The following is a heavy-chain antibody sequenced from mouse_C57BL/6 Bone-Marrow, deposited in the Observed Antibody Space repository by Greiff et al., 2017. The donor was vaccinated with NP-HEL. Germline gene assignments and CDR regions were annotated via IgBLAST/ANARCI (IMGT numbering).Heavy chain of an antibody. V-gene: IGHV1-81*01. D-gene: IGHD2-3*01. J-gene: IGHJ3*01. Sequence: QVHVKQSGAELARPGASVKLSCKASGYTFTSYGISWVKQRTGQGLEWIGEIYPRSGNTYYNEKFKGKATLTADKSSSTAYMELRSLTSEDSAVYFCARREDGLAYWGQGTLVTVSA. CDR2: IYPRSGNT. CDR3: ARREDGLAY. CDR1: GYTFTSYG.